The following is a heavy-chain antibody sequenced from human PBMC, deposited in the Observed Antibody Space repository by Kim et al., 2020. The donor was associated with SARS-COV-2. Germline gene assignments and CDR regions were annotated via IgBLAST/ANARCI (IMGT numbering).Heavy chain of an antibody. D-gene: IGHD6-19*01. CDR3: ARLSSGWYFDY. J-gene: IGHJ4*02. Sequence: DYPPPPKMRITISVDTSKHQFSLKLSSVTAADTAVYYCARLSSGWYFDYWGQGTLVTVSS. V-gene: IGHV4-39*01.